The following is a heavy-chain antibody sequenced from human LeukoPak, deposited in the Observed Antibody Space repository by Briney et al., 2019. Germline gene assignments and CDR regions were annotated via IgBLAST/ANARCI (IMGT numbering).Heavy chain of an antibody. CDR3: ARVLGWAGFDY. CDR1: GGSLSSFY. D-gene: IGHD6-19*01. J-gene: IGHJ4*02. Sequence: SETLSLTCTVSGGSLSSFYWSWFRQPAGKGLEWIGRIYSSGSTNYNPSLTSRLTMSVDTSKNQFSLRLSSVTAADTAVYYCARVLGWAGFDYWGQGTLVTVSS. V-gene: IGHV4-4*07. CDR2: IYSSGST.